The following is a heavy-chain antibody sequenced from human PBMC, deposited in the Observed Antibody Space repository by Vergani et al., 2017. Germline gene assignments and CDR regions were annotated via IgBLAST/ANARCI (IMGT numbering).Heavy chain of an antibody. CDR3: ARRDSSSPALDY. Sequence: EVQLVESGGGLVQPGGPLRLSCEASGFTFSTTDMHWARQATGKGLEWVSAIGTAGDTYYPGSVKGRFTISRENAKNSLYLQMNGLRAGDTAVYYCARRDSSSPALDYWGQGTLVTVSS. J-gene: IGHJ4*02. D-gene: IGHD6-6*01. CDR2: IGTAGDT. V-gene: IGHV3-13*01. CDR1: GFTFSTTD.